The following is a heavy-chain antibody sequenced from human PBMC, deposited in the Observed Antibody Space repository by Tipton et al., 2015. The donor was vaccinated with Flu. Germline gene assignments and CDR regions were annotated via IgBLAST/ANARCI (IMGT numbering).Heavy chain of an antibody. V-gene: IGHV1-18*01. CDR2: ISAYNGNT. CDR1: GYTFTSYG. J-gene: IGHJ6*02. Sequence: QVQLVQSGAEVKKPGASVKVSCKASGYTFTSYGISWVRQAPGQGLEWMGWISAYNGNTNYAQKLQGRVTMTTDTSTSTAYMELRGLRSDDTAVYSCARGEFYYYDSSGYPRYYSYGMDVWGQGTTVTVSS. CDR3: ARGEFYYYDSSGYPRYYSYGMDV. D-gene: IGHD3-22*01.